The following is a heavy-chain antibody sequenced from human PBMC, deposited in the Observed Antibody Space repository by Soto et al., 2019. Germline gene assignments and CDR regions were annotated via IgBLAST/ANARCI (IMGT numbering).Heavy chain of an antibody. Sequence: GASVKVSCKASGYAFIYYPIHWVRQAPGQRLEWMGWINLGNGNREYSEKFQGRITITSDTSASTVYMELSRLTSEDTAVYYYARDLSSGYDSYYFDYWGQGPLVTVSS. CDR1: GYAFIYYP. J-gene: IGHJ4*02. V-gene: IGHV1-3*01. CDR2: INLGNGNR. D-gene: IGHD3-22*01. CDR3: ARDLSSGYDSYYFDY.